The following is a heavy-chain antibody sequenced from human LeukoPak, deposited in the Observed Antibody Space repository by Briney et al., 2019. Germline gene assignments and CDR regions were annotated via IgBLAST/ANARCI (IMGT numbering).Heavy chain of an antibody. J-gene: IGHJ4*02. CDR3: ARDRQGMIVP. CDR1: GGSISSGGYY. CDR2: IYYSGST. V-gene: IGHV4-31*03. D-gene: IGHD3-22*01. Sequence: SETLSLTCTVSGGSISSGGYYWSWIRQHPGKGLEWIGYIYYSGSTYYNPSLKSRVTLSVETSKNQFSLKLSSVTAADTAVYYCARDRQGMIVPWGQGTLVTVSS.